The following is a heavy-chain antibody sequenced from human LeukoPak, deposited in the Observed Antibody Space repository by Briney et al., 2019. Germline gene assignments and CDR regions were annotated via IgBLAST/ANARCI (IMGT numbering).Heavy chain of an antibody. J-gene: IGHJ5*02. D-gene: IGHD4-17*01. CDR3: ARHDFYGDYGANWFDP. Sequence: GESPKISCKASGYTFTSSWIGWVRQMPGKGLEWVGVIYPGDSDTRYSPSFEGQVTISADRSISTAYLQWSSLKASDTATYYCARHDFYGDYGANWFDPWGQGTLVTVSS. CDR2: IYPGDSDT. V-gene: IGHV5-51*01. CDR1: GYTFTSSW.